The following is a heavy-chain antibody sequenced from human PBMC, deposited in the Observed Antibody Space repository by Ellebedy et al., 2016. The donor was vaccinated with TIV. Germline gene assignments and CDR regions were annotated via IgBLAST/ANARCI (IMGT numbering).Heavy chain of an antibody. D-gene: IGHD3-10*01. Sequence: PGGSLRLSCAASGFTFSAYPMHWVRQAPGKGLEWVAFVSYDGNKKYYADSVKGRLTVSRDNSKNTLYLQIHSLRPEDTAVYYCARDEGGGNYGSGNNRVYYSYGMDVWGQGTTVTVSS. CDR1: GFTFSAYP. CDR2: VSYDGNKK. J-gene: IGHJ6*02. CDR3: ARDEGGGNYGSGNNRVYYSYGMDV. V-gene: IGHV3-30*01.